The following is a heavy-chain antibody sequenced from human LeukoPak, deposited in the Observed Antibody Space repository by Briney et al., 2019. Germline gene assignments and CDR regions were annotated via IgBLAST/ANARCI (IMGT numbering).Heavy chain of an antibody. Sequence: GGSLRLSCAASGFTFSSYWMHWVRHAPGKGLVWVSRINSDASATRYADSVKGRFTISRDNAKNTLFLQMNSLRPDDTAVYYCAREVSGVRYFDYWGQGTLVTVSS. CDR2: INSDASAT. J-gene: IGHJ4*02. D-gene: IGHD5/OR15-5a*01. V-gene: IGHV3-74*01. CDR3: AREVSGVRYFDY. CDR1: GFTFSSYW.